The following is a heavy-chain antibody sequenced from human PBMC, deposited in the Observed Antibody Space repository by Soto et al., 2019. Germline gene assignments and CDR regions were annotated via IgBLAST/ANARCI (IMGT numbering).Heavy chain of an antibody. CDR2: ISSSSSYI. D-gene: IGHD5-18*01. CDR3: ARGSGYSYGYYDY. V-gene: IGHV3-21*01. CDR1: GFTFSSYS. Sequence: GSLRLSCAASGFTFSSYSMNWVRQAPGKGLEWVSSISSSSSYIYYADSVKGRFTISRDNAKNSLYLQMNSLRAEDTAVYYCARGSGYSYGYYDYWGQGTLVTVSS. J-gene: IGHJ4*02.